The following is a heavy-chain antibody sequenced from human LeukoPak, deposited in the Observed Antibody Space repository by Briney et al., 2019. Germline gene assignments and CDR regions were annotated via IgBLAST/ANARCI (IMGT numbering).Heavy chain of an antibody. CDR2: ISRNGDTT. CDR1: GFTFSTFP. J-gene: IGHJ3*02. CDR3: VKALTDDAFDI. V-gene: IGHV3-64D*06. Sequence: GGSLRLSCSASGFTFSTFPMHWVRQAPGKGLEYFSAISRNGDTTYYADSVKGRFTISRDDSKNTLYLQMSSLRPEDTAVYYCVKALTDDAFDIWGQGTMVTVSS.